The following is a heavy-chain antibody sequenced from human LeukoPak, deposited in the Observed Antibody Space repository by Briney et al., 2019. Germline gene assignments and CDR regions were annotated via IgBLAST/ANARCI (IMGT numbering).Heavy chain of an antibody. V-gene: IGHV3-48*01. CDR1: GFTFSNFG. CDR2: MGSSATVT. J-gene: IGHJ4*02. Sequence: PGGSLRLSCAASGFTFSNFGLNWVRQAPGRGLEWVSYMGSSATVTNYADAVEGRFTISGDNAAKSLYLQMDSLRVEDTAVYYCARGIAGRIATFGVIRGGYFDYWGQGTLVAVSS. D-gene: IGHD3-3*01. CDR3: ARGIAGRIATFGVIRGGYFDY.